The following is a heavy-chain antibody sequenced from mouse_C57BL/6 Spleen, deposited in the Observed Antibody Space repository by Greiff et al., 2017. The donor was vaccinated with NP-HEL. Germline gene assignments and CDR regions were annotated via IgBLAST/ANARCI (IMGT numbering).Heavy chain of an antibody. Sequence: VQLQESGPGLVQPSQSLSITCTVSGFSLTSYGVHWVRQPPGKGLEWLGVIWSGGSTDYNAAFISRLSISKDNSKSQVFFKMNSLQADDTAIYYCAKEELYYGSSAWFAYRGQGTLVTVSA. CDR1: GFSLTSYG. J-gene: IGHJ3*01. D-gene: IGHD1-1*01. CDR3: AKEELYYGSSAWFAY. CDR2: IWSGGST. V-gene: IGHV2-4*01.